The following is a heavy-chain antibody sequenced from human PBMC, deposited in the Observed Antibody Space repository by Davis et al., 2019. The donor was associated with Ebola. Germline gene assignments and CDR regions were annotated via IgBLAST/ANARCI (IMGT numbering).Heavy chain of an antibody. J-gene: IGHJ3*02. Sequence: ASVKVSCKAXXXXFTSYYMHWVRQAPGQGLEWMGIINPINGGTSYAQNFQVRVNMTRDTSTSTVYMELSSLRSEDTAVYYCAREGGRYYDSSGYVFDIWGQGTMVKVSS. V-gene: IGHV1-46*01. CDR3: AREGGRYYDSSGYVFDI. CDR2: INPINGGT. D-gene: IGHD3-22*01. CDR1: XXXFTSYY.